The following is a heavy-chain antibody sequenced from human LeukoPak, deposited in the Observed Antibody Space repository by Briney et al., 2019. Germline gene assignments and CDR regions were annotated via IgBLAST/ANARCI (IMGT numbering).Heavy chain of an antibody. V-gene: IGHV4-30-4*01. D-gene: IGHD2-2*01. J-gene: IGHJ5*02. CDR2: IYYSGST. CDR3: ASTPMGYCSSTTCRAVP. Sequence: TLSLTCTVSGGSISSGDYYWSWIRQPPGKGLEWIGYIYYSGSTYYNPSLKSRVTMSVDTSNNQFSLKLSSVTAADTAVYYCASTPMGYCSSTTCRAVPWGQGTLVTVSS. CDR1: GGSISSGDYY.